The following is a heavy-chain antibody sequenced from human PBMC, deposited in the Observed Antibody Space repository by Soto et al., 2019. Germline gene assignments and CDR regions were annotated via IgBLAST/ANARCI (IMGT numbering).Heavy chain of an antibody. V-gene: IGHV4-38-2*02. CDR3: ARDGGNGFYQLDS. CDR2: IYHSGST. D-gene: IGHD2-2*01. J-gene: IGHJ4*02. CDR1: GYSISTGCN. Sequence: PSETLSLTCPVSGYSISTGCNWAWIRQPPGKGLEWIGSIYHSGSTYYNLSLKSRVTISSDASKNQISLKLGSVTAADTGLYEGARDGGNGFYQLDSWGQGTLVTVSS.